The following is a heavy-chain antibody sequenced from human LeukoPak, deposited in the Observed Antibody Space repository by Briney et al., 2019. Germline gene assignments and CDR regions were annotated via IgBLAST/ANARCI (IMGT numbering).Heavy chain of an antibody. D-gene: IGHD3-16*01. J-gene: IGHJ3*02. CDR1: GFTFSDHY. CDR3: ARSLLWTPTRLFDI. CDR2: ISSSGSTT. V-gene: IGHV3-11*01. Sequence: GGSLTLSCAASGFTFSDHYMSWIRHAPGKGLEWVSYISSSGSTTYYADSVKGRFTISRDNAKNSLYLQMNSLRAEDTAVYYCARSLLWTPTRLFDIWGQGTMVTVSS.